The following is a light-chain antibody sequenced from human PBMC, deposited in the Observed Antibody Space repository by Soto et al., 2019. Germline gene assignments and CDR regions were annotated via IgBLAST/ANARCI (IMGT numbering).Light chain of an antibody. CDR2: DAS. J-gene: IGKJ2*01. CDR3: QQRNFWPFL. Sequence: EVVLTQSPATLSLSPGERATLSCRASQSVSSYLAWYQQQPGQAPRLLIYDASNRATGIPARFSGSGSGTDFSLSISSLEAEDLAVYYCQQRNFWPFLFGQGTKLEIK. CDR1: QSVSSY. V-gene: IGKV3-11*01.